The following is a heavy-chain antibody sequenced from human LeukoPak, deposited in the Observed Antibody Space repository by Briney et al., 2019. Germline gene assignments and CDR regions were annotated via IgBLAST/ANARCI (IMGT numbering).Heavy chain of an antibody. V-gene: IGHV4-61*02. J-gene: IGHJ5*02. CDR3: AREGAYCSGTDCFATTVDA. CDR2: IYTSGTT. D-gene: IGHD2-2*01. CDR1: GGYISSGSYY. Sequence: SQTLSLTCTVSGGYISSGSYYWSWIRQPAGKGLEWIGRIYTSGTTSYNPSLISRVTVSVDPSKNQFSLSLTSVTAADTATCYCAREGAYCSGTDCFATTVDAWGPGALVTVSS.